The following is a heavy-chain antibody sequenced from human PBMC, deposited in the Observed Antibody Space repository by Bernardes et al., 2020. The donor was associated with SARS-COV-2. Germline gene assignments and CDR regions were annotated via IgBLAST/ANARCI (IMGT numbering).Heavy chain of an antibody. V-gene: IGHV3-7*01. CDR1: GFTFSSYW. J-gene: IGHJ5*02. D-gene: IGHD3-3*01. Sequence: GGSLRLSCAASGFTFSSYWMSWVRKAPGKGLEWVANIKQDASEKYFVDSVRGRFAISRDNGKNSLYLQMNSLRAEDTAVYYCARHEPGVLRFSNWFDPWGQGTLVTVSS. CDR2: IKQDASEK. CDR3: ARHEPGVLRFSNWFDP.